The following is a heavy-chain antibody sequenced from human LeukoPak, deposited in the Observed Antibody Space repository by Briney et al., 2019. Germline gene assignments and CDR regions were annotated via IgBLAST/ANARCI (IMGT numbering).Heavy chain of an antibody. CDR1: GFTFSSYW. CDR2: IKQDGSEK. J-gene: IGHJ4*02. V-gene: IGHV3-7*01. D-gene: IGHD2-8*01. CDR3: ARDGAYCTNGVCYIVY. Sequence: PGGSLRLSCAASGFTFSSYWMSWVRQAPGKGLEWVANIKQDGSEKYYVDSVKGRFTISRDNAKNSLYLQMNSLRAEDTAVYYCARDGAYCTNGVCYIVYWGQGTLVTVSS.